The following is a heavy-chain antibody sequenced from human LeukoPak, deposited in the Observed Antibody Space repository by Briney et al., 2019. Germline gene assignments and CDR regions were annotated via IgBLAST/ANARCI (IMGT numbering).Heavy chain of an antibody. V-gene: IGHV4-39*01. J-gene: IGHJ6*03. CDR2: IYSSGFT. Sequence: SETLSLTSTVSSVSLRSISYDGASTRQPPGGGREWIASIYSSGFTSNNPARKSRLTISVDSSKKQFSLKLSSLTAADTAMYYCARREPHGDYGGKIRYYYYMDVWGKGTTITISS. CDR1: SVSLRSISYD. CDR3: ARREPHGDYGGKIRYYYYMDV. D-gene: IGHD4-23*01.